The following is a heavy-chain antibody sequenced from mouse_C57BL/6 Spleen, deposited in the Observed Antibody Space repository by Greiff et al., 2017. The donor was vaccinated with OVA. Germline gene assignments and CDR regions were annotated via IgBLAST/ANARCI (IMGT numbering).Heavy chain of an antibody. D-gene: IGHD1-1*01. CDR3: VRGNYGSSYYFDY. CDR2: IRSKSNNYAT. Sequence: EVKLVESGGGLVQPKGSLKLSCAASGFSFNTYAMNWVRQAPGKGLEWVARIRSKSNNYATYYADSVKDRFTISRDDSESMLYLQMNNLKTEDTAMYYCVRGNYGSSYYFDYWGQGTTLTVSS. J-gene: IGHJ2*01. CDR1: GFSFNTYA. V-gene: IGHV10-1*01.